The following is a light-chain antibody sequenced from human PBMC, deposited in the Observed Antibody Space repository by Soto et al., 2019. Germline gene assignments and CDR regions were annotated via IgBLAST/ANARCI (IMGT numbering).Light chain of an antibody. V-gene: IGKV3-20*01. Sequence: EILLTQSPGTLSLSPGERATLPCRASQSVSNNYLAWYQQKPGQAPRLLIYGASNTATGIPDRLSGSGSGTDFTLTIRRLEPEDFAVYYCQQYGSSGTFGQGTKVDIK. CDR2: GAS. CDR3: QQYGSSGT. CDR1: QSVSNNY. J-gene: IGKJ1*01.